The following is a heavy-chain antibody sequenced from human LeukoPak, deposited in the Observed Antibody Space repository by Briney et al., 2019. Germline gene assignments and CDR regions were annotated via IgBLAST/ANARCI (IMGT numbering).Heavy chain of an antibody. Sequence: GGSLRLSCAASGFPFSSYAMSWVRQAPGKGLEWVSRVSGSGDKIYYADSVKGRFTISRDNSKNTFYLQMNSLGAEDTAVYYCAKPIFRQMAAAGEFDYWGQGTLVTVSS. CDR3: AKPIFRQMAAAGEFDY. J-gene: IGHJ4*02. D-gene: IGHD6-13*01. CDR1: GFPFSSYA. V-gene: IGHV3-23*01. CDR2: VSGSGDKI.